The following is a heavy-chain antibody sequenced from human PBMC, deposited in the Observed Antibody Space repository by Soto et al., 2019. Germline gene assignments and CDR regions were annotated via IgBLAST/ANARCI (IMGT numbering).Heavy chain of an antibody. CDR1: GGSISSSSYY. Sequence: QLQLQESGPGLVKPSETLSLTCTVSGGSISSSSYYWGWIRQPPGKGPEWIGSIYYRGSTDYNPSLKSRVTISVDTSKNQFSLKLSSVTAADTAVYFCARIWVGYCSGGSCYSFYYMDVWGKGTTLTVSS. CDR2: IYYRGST. J-gene: IGHJ6*03. D-gene: IGHD2-15*01. V-gene: IGHV4-39*01. CDR3: ARIWVGYCSGGSCYSFYYMDV.